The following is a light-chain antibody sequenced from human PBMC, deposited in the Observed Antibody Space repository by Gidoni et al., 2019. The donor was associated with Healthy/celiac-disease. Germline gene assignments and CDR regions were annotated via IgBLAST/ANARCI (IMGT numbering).Light chain of an antibody. Sequence: EIVLTQSPGTLSLSPGERATLSCRASQSVSSSYLAWYQQKPGQDPRLLIYGASSGSGTDFTLTISRLEPEDFAVYYCQQYGSSLALTFGGGTKVEIK. V-gene: IGKV3-20*01. CDR3: QQYGSSLALT. CDR1: QSVSSSY. J-gene: IGKJ4*01. CDR2: GAS.